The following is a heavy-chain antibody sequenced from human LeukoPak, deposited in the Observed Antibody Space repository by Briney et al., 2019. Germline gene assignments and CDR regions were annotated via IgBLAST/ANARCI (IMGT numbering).Heavy chain of an antibody. CDR3: ATSSSVTHTRDP. Sequence: GSSVKGSCKASGYGLIDDYFNWVRQALGQRLEWMGWINPHSGATNYAQRLQGRVSMAASFDTAYIELSRLTSDDTAVYYCATSSSVTHTRDPWGQGTLVTVSS. D-gene: IGHD5/OR15-5a*01. V-gene: IGHV1-2*02. CDR2: INPHSGAT. CDR1: GYGLIDDY. J-gene: IGHJ5*02.